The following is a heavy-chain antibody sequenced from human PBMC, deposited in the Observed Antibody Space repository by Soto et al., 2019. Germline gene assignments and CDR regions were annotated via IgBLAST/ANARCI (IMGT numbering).Heavy chain of an antibody. J-gene: IGHJ3*02. Sequence: ASVKVSCKASGGTFSSYAISWVRQAPGQGLEWMGGIIPILGIANYAQKFQGRVTITADKSTSTAYMELSSLRSEDTAVYYCARDPSYGGNSHDAFDIWGQGTMVTVSS. CDR1: GGTFSSYA. CDR2: IIPILGIA. D-gene: IGHD4-17*01. V-gene: IGHV1-69*10. CDR3: ARDPSYGGNSHDAFDI.